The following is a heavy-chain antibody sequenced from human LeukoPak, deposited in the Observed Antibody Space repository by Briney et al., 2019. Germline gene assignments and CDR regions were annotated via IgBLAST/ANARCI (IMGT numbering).Heavy chain of an antibody. CDR2: IYYSGST. V-gene: IGHV4-30-4*07. J-gene: IGHJ4*02. CDR3: ARGNYDSSFTRYFDY. D-gene: IGHD3-22*01. CDR1: GGSVSSGGYS. Sequence: PSQTLSLTCAVSGGSVSSGGYSWTWIRQPPGKGLECIGHIYYSGSTYYNPSLTSRLTISLDTSKNQFSLRLSSVTAADTAVYYCARGNYDSSFTRYFDYWGQGTLVTVSS.